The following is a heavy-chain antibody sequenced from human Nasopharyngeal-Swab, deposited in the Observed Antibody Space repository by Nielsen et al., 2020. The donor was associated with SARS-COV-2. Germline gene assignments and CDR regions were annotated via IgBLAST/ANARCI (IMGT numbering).Heavy chain of an antibody. CDR2: ITWNSGNK. V-gene: IGHV3-9*01. CDR1: GFTFENYA. Sequence: GGSLRLSCAASGFTFENYAMHWVRQPPGKGLEWVSGITWNSGNKGYAEPVQGRFTISRDNAKNSLYLQMNSLRAEDTALYFCAKARRTDTYGYESFDSWGQGTLVTVSS. J-gene: IGHJ4*02. CDR3: AKARRTDTYGYESFDS. D-gene: IGHD5-18*01.